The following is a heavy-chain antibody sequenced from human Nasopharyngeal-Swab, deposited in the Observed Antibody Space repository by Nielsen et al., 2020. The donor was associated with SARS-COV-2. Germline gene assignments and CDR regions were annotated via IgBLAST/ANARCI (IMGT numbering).Heavy chain of an antibody. CDR2: ISYDGSNK. J-gene: IGHJ4*02. Sequence: GESLKISCAASGFTFSSYGMHWVRQAPGKGLEWVAVISYDGSNKYYVDSVKGRFTISRDNSKNTLYLQMNSLRAEDTAVYYCAKALETNPGAYWGQGTLVTVSS. V-gene: IGHV3-30*18. CDR1: GFTFSSYG. D-gene: IGHD3-10*01. CDR3: AKALETNPGAY.